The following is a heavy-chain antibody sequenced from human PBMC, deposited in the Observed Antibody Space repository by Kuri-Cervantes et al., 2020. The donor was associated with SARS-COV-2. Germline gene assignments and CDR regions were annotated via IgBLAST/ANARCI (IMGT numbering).Heavy chain of an antibody. Sequence: GESLKISCAASGFIFRSFGMHWVRQAPGKGLEWVTFIRFDGSNKYYADSVKGRFTISRDNSKNTLYLQMNSLRAEDTAVYYCAKDQGDSYGISYFDYWGQGTLVTVSS. CDR3: AKDQGDSYGISYFDY. J-gene: IGHJ4*02. CDR1: GFIFRSFG. V-gene: IGHV3-30*02. D-gene: IGHD5-18*01. CDR2: IRFDGSNK.